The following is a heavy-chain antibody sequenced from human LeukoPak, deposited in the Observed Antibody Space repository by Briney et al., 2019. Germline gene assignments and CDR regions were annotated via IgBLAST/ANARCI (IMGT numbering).Heavy chain of an antibody. CDR2: ITSKTAGGTTDYSGRT. J-gene: IGHJ4*02. Sequence: PGGSLRLSCAASGFTFSKAWMSWVRQAPGKGLEWVGRITSKTAGGTTDYSGRTDYAAPVKGRFTISRDDSENTLYLQMNSLKTEDTAVYYCTTDLGNYGDYIRSWGQGTLVTVSS. CDR3: TTDLGNYGDYIRS. CDR1: GFTFSKAW. D-gene: IGHD4-17*01. V-gene: IGHV3-15*01.